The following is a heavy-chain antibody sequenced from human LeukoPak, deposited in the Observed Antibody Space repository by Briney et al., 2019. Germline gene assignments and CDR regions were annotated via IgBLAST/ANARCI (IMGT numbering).Heavy chain of an antibody. J-gene: IGHJ4*02. Sequence: GGSLRLSCAASGFTFNSYAMSWVRQAPGKGLEWVSAISPSGTDAYYADSVKGRFTISRDNSKNTLYLQMSSLRAEDSAVYYCAKRGGYETMAAFDYWGQGTLVTVSS. D-gene: IGHD3-10*01. CDR2: ISPSGTDA. CDR1: GFTFNSYA. CDR3: AKRGGYETMAAFDY. V-gene: IGHV3-23*01.